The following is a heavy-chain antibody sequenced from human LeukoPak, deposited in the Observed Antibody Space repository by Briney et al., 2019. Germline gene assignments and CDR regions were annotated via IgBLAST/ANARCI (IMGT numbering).Heavy chain of an antibody. D-gene: IGHD2-21*02. Sequence: ASVKVSCKASTYTFTDYYIHWVRQAPGQGLEWMGWINPHSGDTDYAQKFQGRVTLTRDTSISTAYMDLSRLRSDDTAVYYCAREYCAGDCYSHGAYFDYWGQGTLVTVSS. J-gene: IGHJ4*02. CDR1: TYTFTDYY. CDR3: AREYCAGDCYSHGAYFDY. CDR2: INPHSGDT. V-gene: IGHV1-2*02.